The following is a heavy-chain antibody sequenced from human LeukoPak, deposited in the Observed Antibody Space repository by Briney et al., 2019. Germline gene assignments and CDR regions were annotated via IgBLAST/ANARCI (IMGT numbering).Heavy chain of an antibody. CDR3: ATTGYSSGWYGYYFDY. CDR2: ISSSTYI. Sequence: GGSLRLSCAASGFTFSSYSMNWVRQAPGKGLEWVSSISSSTYIFYADSVKGRFTISRDNARNSLYLQMNSLRAEDTAVYYCATTGYSSGWYGYYFDYWGQGTLVTVSS. J-gene: IGHJ4*02. V-gene: IGHV3-21*01. CDR1: GFTFSSYS. D-gene: IGHD6-19*01.